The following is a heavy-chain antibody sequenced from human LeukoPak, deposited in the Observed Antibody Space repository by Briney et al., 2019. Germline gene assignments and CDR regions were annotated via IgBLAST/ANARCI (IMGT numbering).Heavy chain of an antibody. CDR3: ARVGYDWYFDL. Sequence: GGSLRLSCAASGFTFSSSWMHWVRKAPGKGLVWVSRINSDGSSTSYADSVKGRFTISRDNAKNTLYLQMNSLRAEDTAVYYCARVGYDWYFDLWGRGTLVTVSS. CDR2: INSDGSST. D-gene: IGHD5-18*01. J-gene: IGHJ2*01. V-gene: IGHV3-74*01. CDR1: GFTFSSSW.